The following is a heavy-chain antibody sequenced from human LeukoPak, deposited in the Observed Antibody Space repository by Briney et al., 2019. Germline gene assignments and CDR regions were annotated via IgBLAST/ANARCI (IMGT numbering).Heavy chain of an antibody. V-gene: IGHV4-59*11. D-gene: IGHD5-18*01. CDR3: ARVWGYSYGYALDY. CDR1: GGSISSHY. Sequence: SETLSLTCTVSGGSISSHYWSWIRQPPGEGLEWIGYIYYSGSTNYNPSLKSRVTISVDTSKNQFSLKLSSVTAADTAVYYCARVWGYSYGYALDYWGQGTLVTVSS. CDR2: IYYSGST. J-gene: IGHJ4*02.